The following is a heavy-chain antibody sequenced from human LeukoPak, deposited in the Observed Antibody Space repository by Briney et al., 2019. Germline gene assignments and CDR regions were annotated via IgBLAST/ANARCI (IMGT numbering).Heavy chain of an antibody. CDR3: ASGYSSSWREYYYYYMDV. V-gene: IGHV1-2*02. CDR2: INPNSGGT. D-gene: IGHD6-6*01. CDR1: GYTFTGYY. Sequence: GASVKVSCKASGYTFTGYYMHWVRQAPGQGLEWMGWINPNSGGTNYAQKFQGRVTMTRDTSISTAYMELSRLRSDDTAVYYCASGYSSSWREYYYYYMDVWGKGTTVTVSS. J-gene: IGHJ6*03.